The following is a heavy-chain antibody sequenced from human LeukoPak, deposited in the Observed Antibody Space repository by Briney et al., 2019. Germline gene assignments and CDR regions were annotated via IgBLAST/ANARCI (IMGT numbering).Heavy chain of an antibody. D-gene: IGHD2-2*03. CDR1: GYTFTIYY. J-gene: IGHJ5*02. Sequence: ASVKVSCKASGYTFTIYYMHWVRQAPGQGLEWMGTINPSGGSTSYAQKFQGRVTMTRDTSTSTVYMELSSLRSEDTAVYYCARAGYCSSTSCLNWFDPWGQGTLVTVSS. CDR3: ARAGYCSSTSCLNWFDP. V-gene: IGHV1-46*01. CDR2: INPSGGST.